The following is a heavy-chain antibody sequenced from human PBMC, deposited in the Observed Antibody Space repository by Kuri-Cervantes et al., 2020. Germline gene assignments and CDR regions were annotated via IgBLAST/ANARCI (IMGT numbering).Heavy chain of an antibody. J-gene: IGHJ4*02. CDR2: ISWNSGSI. CDR1: GFTFDDYA. V-gene: IGHV3-9*01. Sequence: GGSLRLSCAASGFTFDDYAMHWVRRAPGKGLAWVSGISWNSGSIGYADSVKGRFTISRDNSKNSLYLQMNSLRVEDTALYYCRGSGNYDYWGQGTLVTVSS. D-gene: IGHD3-10*01. CDR3: RGSGNYDY.